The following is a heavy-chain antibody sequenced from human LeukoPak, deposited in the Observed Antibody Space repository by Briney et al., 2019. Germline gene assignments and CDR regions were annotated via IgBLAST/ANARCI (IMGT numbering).Heavy chain of an antibody. CDR3: ARGAYYYDSSGYPVEYFDL. V-gene: IGHV1-46*01. CDR2: INPSGGST. D-gene: IGHD3-22*01. J-gene: IGHJ2*01. CDR1: GYTFISYY. Sequence: ASVKVSCKASGYTFISYYMHWVRQAPGQGLEWMGIINPSGGSTSYAQKFQGRVTMTRDTSTSTVYMELSSLRSEDTAVYYCARGAYYYDSSGYPVEYFDLWGRGTLVTVSS.